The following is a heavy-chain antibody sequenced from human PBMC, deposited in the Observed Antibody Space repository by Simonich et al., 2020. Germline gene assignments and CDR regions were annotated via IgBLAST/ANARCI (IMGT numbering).Heavy chain of an antibody. Sequence: QVQLVQSGAEVKKPGASVKVSCKASGYTFTSYDINWVRQATGQGLEWMGWMNPSSVNTGYAQKFQGRVTSTRNTSISPAYMELSSLRSEDTAVYYGARSRYCTNGVCYNWFDPWGQGTLVTVSS. V-gene: IGHV1-8*03. CDR3: ARSRYCTNGVCYNWFDP. D-gene: IGHD2-8*01. J-gene: IGHJ5*02. CDR1: GYTFTSYD. CDR2: MNPSSVNT.